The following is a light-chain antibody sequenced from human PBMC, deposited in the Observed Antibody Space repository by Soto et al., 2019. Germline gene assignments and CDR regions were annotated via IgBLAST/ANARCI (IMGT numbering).Light chain of an antibody. Sequence: EIVLTQSPGTLSLSPGERATLSCGASQSVSRNFLAWYQQKPGQAPRLLIYGASNRATGIPDRFSGSGSGTDFTLTISRLEPEDFAVYYCQPFGSSSYTFGQGTKLDIK. J-gene: IGKJ2*01. CDR2: GAS. CDR3: QPFGSSSYT. CDR1: QSVSRNF. V-gene: IGKV3-20*01.